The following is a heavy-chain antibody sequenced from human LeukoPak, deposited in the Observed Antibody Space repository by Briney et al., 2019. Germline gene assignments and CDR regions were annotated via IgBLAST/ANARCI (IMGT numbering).Heavy chain of an antibody. J-gene: IGHJ4*02. CDR1: GGSISSSSYY. CDR3: ARVDIVVVPSANFDY. D-gene: IGHD2-2*01. V-gene: IGHV4-39*07. CDR2: IHYSGST. Sequence: SETLSLTCTVSGGSISSSSYYWGWIRQPPGKGLEWIGSIHYSGSTDYNPSLKSRVTLSLDTSKNQFSLKLSSVTAADTAVYYCARVDIVVVPSANFDYWGQGTLVTVSS.